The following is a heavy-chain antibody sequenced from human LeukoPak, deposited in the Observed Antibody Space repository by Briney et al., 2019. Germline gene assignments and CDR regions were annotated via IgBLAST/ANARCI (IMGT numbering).Heavy chain of an antibody. Sequence: QAGGSLRLSCAASGFTFSSYSMNWVRQAPGKGLEWGSYISSSSSTIYYADSVKVRFSISRDHANDSLHLQMNSLRVEDTAMYYCARMIGCASGFFDNCVQGTLVTVSS. CDR3: ARMIGCASGFFDN. J-gene: IGHJ4*02. D-gene: IGHD3-9*01. CDR1: GFTFSSYS. CDR2: ISSSSSTI. V-gene: IGHV3-48*01.